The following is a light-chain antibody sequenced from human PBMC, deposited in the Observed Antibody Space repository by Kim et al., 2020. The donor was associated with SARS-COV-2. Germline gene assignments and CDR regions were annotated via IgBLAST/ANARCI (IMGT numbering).Light chain of an antibody. V-gene: IGKV1D-12*01. CDR1: QDIGRW. CDR3: QQANSFPHT. J-gene: IGKJ4*01. Sequence: GDRVTITCRASQDIGRWLAWYQQKPGRAPNLLISAASTLQSGVPSRFSGSGAGTDFTLTVSSLQAEDFATYYCQQANSFPHTFGGGTKVDIK. CDR2: AAS.